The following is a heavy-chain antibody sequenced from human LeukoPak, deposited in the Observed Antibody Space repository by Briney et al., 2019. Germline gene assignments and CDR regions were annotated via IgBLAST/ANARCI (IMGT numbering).Heavy chain of an antibody. CDR3: ARDTGTSSSWFDP. D-gene: IGHD2-2*01. Sequence: PGGSLRLSCAASGFTFSSYWMHWVRQAPGKGLVWVSRINSDGSSTSYADSVKGRFTISRYNAKNTLYLQMNSLRVEDTAVYYCARDTGTSSSWFDPWGQGTQVTVSS. V-gene: IGHV3-74*01. CDR2: INSDGSST. J-gene: IGHJ5*02. CDR1: GFTFSSYW.